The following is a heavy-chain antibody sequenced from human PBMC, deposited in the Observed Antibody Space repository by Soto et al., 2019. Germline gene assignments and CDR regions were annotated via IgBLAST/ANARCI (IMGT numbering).Heavy chain of an antibody. CDR1: GFTFSNAW. J-gene: IGHJ4*01. Sequence: GSLRLSCAASGFTFSNAWMNWVRQAPGKVLEWVGRIKSKTDGGTTDYAAPVKGRFTISRDDSKNTLYLQMNSLKIEDTAVYYCTTDSYSTIIIVRFDYWGHGTLVTVSS. D-gene: IGHD3-22*01. CDR2: IKSKTDGGTT. CDR3: TTDSYSTIIIVRFDY. V-gene: IGHV3-15*07.